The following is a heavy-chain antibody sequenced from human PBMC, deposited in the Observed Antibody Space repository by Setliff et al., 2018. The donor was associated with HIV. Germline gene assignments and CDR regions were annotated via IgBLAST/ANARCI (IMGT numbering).Heavy chain of an antibody. D-gene: IGHD2-2*01. V-gene: IGHV3-48*04. CDR1: GFTFRRHT. J-gene: IGHJ4*02. CDR2: IGSSGTSI. Sequence: GGSLRLSCAASGFTFRRHTIIWVRQAPGKGLEWVSHIGSSGTSIYYADSVKGRFTSSRDNAKNSLYLQMNSLRAEDTAFYYCARGRVPGNYWGQGTLVTVSS. CDR3: ARGRVPGNY.